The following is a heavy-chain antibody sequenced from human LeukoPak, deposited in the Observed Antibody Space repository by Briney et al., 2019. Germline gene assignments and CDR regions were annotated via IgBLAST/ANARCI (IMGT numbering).Heavy chain of an antibody. D-gene: IGHD2-15*01. CDR2: TYYRSKWYN. CDR1: GDSVSSNSAA. Sequence: SQTLSLTCAISGDSVSSNSAAWNWIRQSPSRGLEWLGRTYYRSKWYNDYAVSVKSRITINPDTSKNQFSLQLNSVTPGDTAVYYCARSGYCSGGSCYSGEYYYYYYMDVWGKGTTVTVSS. CDR3: ARSGYCSGGSCYSGEYYYYYYMDV. V-gene: IGHV6-1*01. J-gene: IGHJ6*03.